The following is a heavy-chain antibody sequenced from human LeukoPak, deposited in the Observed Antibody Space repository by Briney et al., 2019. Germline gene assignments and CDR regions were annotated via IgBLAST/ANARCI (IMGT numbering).Heavy chain of an antibody. CDR1: GYTFTSYY. Sequence: ASVKVSCKASGYTFTSYYMHWVRQAPGQGLEWMGRINPNSGGTNYAQKFQGRVTMTRDTSISTAYMELSRLRSDDTAVYYCASAWGSSTSCSTPTCAFDIWGQGTMVTVSS. CDR3: ASAWGSSTSCSTPTCAFDI. V-gene: IGHV1-2*06. D-gene: IGHD2-2*02. CDR2: INPNSGGT. J-gene: IGHJ3*02.